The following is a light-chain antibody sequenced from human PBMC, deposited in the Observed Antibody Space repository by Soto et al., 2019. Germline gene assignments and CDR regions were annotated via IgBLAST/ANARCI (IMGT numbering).Light chain of an antibody. V-gene: IGKV3-11*01. J-gene: IGKJ5*01. CDR2: ESS. Sequence: EIVLTQSPATLSLSPGERATLSCRASQSVSSYLAWYHQKPGQAPRLLIYESSTSTTGIPARCSGSGAGKYFTLTSRIQAPEDFAVYYCQQRRDWPNTFGQGTRLEIK. CDR1: QSVSSY. CDR3: QQRRDWPNT.